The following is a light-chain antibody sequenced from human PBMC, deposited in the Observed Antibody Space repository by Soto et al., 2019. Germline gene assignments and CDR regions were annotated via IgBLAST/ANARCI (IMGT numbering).Light chain of an antibody. J-gene: IGKJ5*01. CDR2: GAS. CDR1: QTVSSNH. V-gene: IGKV3-20*01. CDR3: QHYGSSPPIT. Sequence: EVVLTQSPGTLSLSPGERATLSCRASQTVSSNHLIWYQQKPGQAPTLLIYGASSRATGIPDRFSCSASGTDFTLTISKLEPEDFAVYYCQHYGSSPPITFGQGTRLEIK.